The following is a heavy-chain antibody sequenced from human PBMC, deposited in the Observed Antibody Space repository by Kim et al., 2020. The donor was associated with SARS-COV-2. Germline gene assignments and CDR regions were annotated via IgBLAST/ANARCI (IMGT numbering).Heavy chain of an antibody. J-gene: IGHJ6*02. CDR2: IYYSGST. CDR1: GGSISSYY. CDR3: ARVGPYYDILTGYFYGMDV. D-gene: IGHD3-9*01. Sequence: SETLSLTCTVSGGSISSYYWSWIRQPPGKGLEWIGYIYYSGSTNYNPSLKSRVTISVDTSKNQFSLKLSSVTAADTAVYYCARVGPYYDILTGYFYGMDVWGQGTTVTVSS. V-gene: IGHV4-59*01.